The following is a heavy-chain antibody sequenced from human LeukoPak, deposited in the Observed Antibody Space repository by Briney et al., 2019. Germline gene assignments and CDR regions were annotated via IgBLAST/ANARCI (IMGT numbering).Heavy chain of an antibody. V-gene: IGHV3-72*01. CDR3: ATDGGRSWPFDY. CDR2: TRNKANSYTT. D-gene: IGHD2-15*01. CDR1: GFTFSDHY. Sequence: GGSLRLSCAASGFTFSDHYMDWVRQPPGKGLEWVGRTRNKANSYTTEYAASVKGRFTISRDDSKNSVYLQMNSLKTEDTAVYYCATDGGRSWPFDYWGQGTLVTVSS. J-gene: IGHJ4*02.